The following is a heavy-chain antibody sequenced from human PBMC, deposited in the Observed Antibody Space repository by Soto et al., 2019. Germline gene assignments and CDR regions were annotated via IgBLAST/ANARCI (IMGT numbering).Heavy chain of an antibody. CDR2: ISYDGSNK. J-gene: IGHJ6*02. V-gene: IGHV3-30-3*02. Sequence: QVQLVESGGGVVQPGRSLRLSCAASGFTFSSYAMHWVRQAPGRGPEWVAVISYDGSNKYYADSVKGRFSISRDNSKNTLYLQMNSLRAEDTAVYYCAKDYGDYRYYYGMDVWGQGTTVTVSS. CDR3: AKDYGDYRYYYGMDV. CDR1: GFTFSSYA. D-gene: IGHD4-17*01.